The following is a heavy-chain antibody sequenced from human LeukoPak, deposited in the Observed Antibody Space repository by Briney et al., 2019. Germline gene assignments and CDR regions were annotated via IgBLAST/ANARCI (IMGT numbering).Heavy chain of an antibody. CDR2: INPNSGGT. Sequence: ASVKVSCKASGYIFTAYYMHWVRQAPGQGLEWMGWINPNSGGTNHAQNFQGRVTMTRDTSISTAYMELSRLRSDDTAVYYCARGSSGWYLDYWGQGTLVTVSS. CDR1: GYIFTAYY. CDR3: ARGSSGWYLDY. D-gene: IGHD6-19*01. J-gene: IGHJ4*02. V-gene: IGHV1-2*02.